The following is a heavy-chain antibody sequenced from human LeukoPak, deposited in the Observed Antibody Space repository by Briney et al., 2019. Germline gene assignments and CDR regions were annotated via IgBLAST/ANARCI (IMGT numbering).Heavy chain of an antibody. CDR3: ARGRGSNNWNYGEDY. CDR2: IIPIFGIA. D-gene: IGHD1-7*01. J-gene: IGHJ4*02. Sequence: SVKVSCEASGGTFSRYAISWVRQAPGQGLEWMGRIIPIFGIANYAQKLQGRVTTTADKSTSTAYIELSRLRSEDTAVYYCARGRGSNNWNYGEDYWGQGTLVTVSS. V-gene: IGHV1-69*04. CDR1: GGTFSRYA.